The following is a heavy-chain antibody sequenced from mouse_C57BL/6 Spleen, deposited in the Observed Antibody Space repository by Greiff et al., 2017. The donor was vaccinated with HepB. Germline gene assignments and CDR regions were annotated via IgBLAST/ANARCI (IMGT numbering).Heavy chain of an antibody. D-gene: IGHD1-1*01. CDR2: ISSGSSTI. Sequence: EVNVVESGGGLVKPGGSLKLSCAASGFTFSDYGMHWVRQAPEKGLEWVAYISSGSSTIYYADTVKGRFTISRDNAKNTLFLQMTSLRSEDTAMYYCARTHYYGSSYPHYYAMDYWGQGTSVTVSS. V-gene: IGHV5-17*01. J-gene: IGHJ4*01. CDR1: GFTFSDYG. CDR3: ARTHYYGSSYPHYYAMDY.